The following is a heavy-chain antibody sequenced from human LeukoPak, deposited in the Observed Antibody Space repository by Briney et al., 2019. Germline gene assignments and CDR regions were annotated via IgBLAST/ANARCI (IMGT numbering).Heavy chain of an antibody. J-gene: IGHJ4*02. CDR1: GFTFSSYA. CDR3: ASGGSSGDFDY. CDR2: ISSNGGST. Sequence: GGSLRLPCAASGFTFSSYAMHWVRQAPGKGLEYVSAISSNGGSTYYANSVKGRFTISRDNSKNTLYLQMGSLRAEDMAVYYCASGGSSGDFDYWGQGTLVTVSS. V-gene: IGHV3-64*01. D-gene: IGHD3-22*01.